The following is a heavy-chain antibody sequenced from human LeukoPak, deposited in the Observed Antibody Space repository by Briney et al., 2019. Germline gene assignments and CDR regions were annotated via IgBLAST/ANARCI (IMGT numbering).Heavy chain of an antibody. D-gene: IGHD3-16*01. V-gene: IGHV4-39*07. CDR1: GGSINKNNYY. CDR3: ATGGDSTNERIYFDS. J-gene: IGHJ4*02. CDR2: SYYGGTT. Sequence: KASETLSLTCTVSGGSINKNNYYWGWVRQPPGKGLEWIGSSYYGGTTSCNPSLKSRVAMSEDTSKNQFSLKLSSVTAADTAVYYCATGGDSTNERIYFDSWGQGTLVTVSS.